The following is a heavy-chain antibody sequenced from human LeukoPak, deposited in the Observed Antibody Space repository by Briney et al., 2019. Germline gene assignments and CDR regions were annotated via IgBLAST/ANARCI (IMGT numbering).Heavy chain of an antibody. J-gene: IGHJ4*02. CDR1: GFTFSNYW. CDR2: IWYDGSNK. V-gene: IGHV3-33*08. Sequence: PGGSLRLSCAASGFTFSNYWMHWVRQAPGKGLEWVAIIWYDGSNKYYADSVKGRFTISRDNSKNTLYLQMNSLRAEDTAVYYCARTPGIAVADSGYFDYWGQGTLVTVSS. D-gene: IGHD6-19*01. CDR3: ARTPGIAVADSGYFDY.